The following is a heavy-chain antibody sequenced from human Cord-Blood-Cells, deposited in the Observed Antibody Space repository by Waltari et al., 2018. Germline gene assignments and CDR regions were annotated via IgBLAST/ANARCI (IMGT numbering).Heavy chain of an antibody. Sequence: QVQLQQWGAGLLTPSETLSLTCAVYGGSFSGYYWCWIRQPPGKGLEWIGEINHSGSTNYNPSLKSRVTISVDTSKNQFSLKLSSVTAADTAVYYCARGLPSSGSYYYYYGMDVWGQGTTVTVSS. D-gene: IGHD1-26*01. V-gene: IGHV4-34*01. CDR2: INHSGST. CDR1: GGSFSGYY. J-gene: IGHJ6*02. CDR3: ARGLPSSGSYYYYYGMDV.